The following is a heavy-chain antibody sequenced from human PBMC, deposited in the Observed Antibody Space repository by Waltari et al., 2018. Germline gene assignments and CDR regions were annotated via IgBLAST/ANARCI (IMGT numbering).Heavy chain of an antibody. CDR3: MDFDWLGA. Sequence: EMQLLASGGGLVQPGGSLSLSCAASGFTFSGYAMSWCSQAPGKGLEWVSAIGGSSDSSYYADSVKGRFSISRDNSKNTLYLQMNSLRAEDTALYYCMDFDWLGAWGQGTLVTVSS. CDR1: GFTFSGYA. CDR2: IGGSSDSS. V-gene: IGHV3-23*01. D-gene: IGHD3-9*01. J-gene: IGHJ4*02.